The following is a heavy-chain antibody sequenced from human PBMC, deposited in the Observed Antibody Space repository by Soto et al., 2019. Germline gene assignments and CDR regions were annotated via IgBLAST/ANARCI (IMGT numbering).Heavy chain of an antibody. Sequence: QVQLVKSGGGVVHPGRSLRLSCAASGFTFSSYGMHWVRQAPGKGLEWVAVISYDGSNKYYADSVKGRFTISRDNSKNTQYLQMNSLRAEDTAVYYCAKDRALLRFLKLLLDDAFVIWGQGTMVTVSS. CDR2: ISYDGSNK. CDR3: AKDRALLRFLKLLLDDAFVI. CDR1: GFTFSSYG. D-gene: IGHD3-3*01. V-gene: IGHV3-30*18. J-gene: IGHJ3*02.